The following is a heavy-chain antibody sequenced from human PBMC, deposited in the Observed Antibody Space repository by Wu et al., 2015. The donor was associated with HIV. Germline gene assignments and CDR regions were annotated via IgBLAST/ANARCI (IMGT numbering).Heavy chain of an antibody. V-gene: IGHV1-8*03. CDR1: GYSFTSYD. D-gene: IGHD3-3*01. CDR3: ARVVRIWSGYHYKYYFDY. CDR2: MNPNSGNT. Sequence: QVQLVQSGAEVKKPGASVKVSCKASGYSFTSYDINWVRQAAGQGLEWMGWMNPNSGNTGYAQNFQGRVMIIRNSSITTAYMELSSLRSEDTAVYYCARVVRIWSGYHYKYYFDYWGQGTLVTVSS. J-gene: IGHJ4*02.